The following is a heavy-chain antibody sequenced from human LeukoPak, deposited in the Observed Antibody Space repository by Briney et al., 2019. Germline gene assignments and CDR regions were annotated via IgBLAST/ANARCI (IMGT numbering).Heavy chain of an antibody. CDR2: TAYDGAEK. D-gene: IGHD2/OR15-2a*01. CDR3: AREGDRHFTFDY. Sequence: GRSLRLSCAASGATFSGHLLHWVCQAPGKGLERGGGTAYDGAEKYYADSVRGRFAISRDNSKSTVYLEMNSLRPEDAAVYYCAREGDRHFTFDYWGRGTLVTVSS. J-gene: IGHJ4*02. V-gene: IGHV3-30*01. CDR1: GATFSGHL.